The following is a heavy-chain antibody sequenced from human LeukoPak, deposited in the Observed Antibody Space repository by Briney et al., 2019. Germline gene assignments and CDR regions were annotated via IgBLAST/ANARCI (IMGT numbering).Heavy chain of an antibody. CDR1: GGSISSGGYY. CDR2: IYHSGST. V-gene: IGHV4-30-2*01. Sequence: SQTLSLTCTVSGGSISSGGYYWSWIRQPPGKGLEWIGYIYHSGSTYYNPSLKSRVTISVDRSKNQFSLKLSSVTAADTAVYYCARDLPHPGNWFDPWGQGTLVTVSS. J-gene: IGHJ5*02. CDR3: ARDLPHPGNWFDP.